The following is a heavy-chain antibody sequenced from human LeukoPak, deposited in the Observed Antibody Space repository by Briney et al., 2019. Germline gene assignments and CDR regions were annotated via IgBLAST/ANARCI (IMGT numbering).Heavy chain of an antibody. D-gene: IGHD5-24*01. J-gene: IGHJ4*02. CDR2: IKQNGSKK. Sequence: GGSLRLSCVASGFPLSGYWMTWVRQAPGKGLEWVANIKQNGSKKSYVDSVKGRFTISRDNAKNSLYLQMNSLRAEDTAIYYCTRVGYIDEGIDYWGQGTLVTVSS. CDR1: GFPLSGYW. V-gene: IGHV3-7*04. CDR3: TRVGYIDEGIDY.